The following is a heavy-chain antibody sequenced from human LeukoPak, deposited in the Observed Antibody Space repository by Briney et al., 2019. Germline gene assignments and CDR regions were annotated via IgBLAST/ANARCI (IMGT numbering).Heavy chain of an antibody. Sequence: GGSLRLSCGASGFTFTSYTMSWIRQAPGKRLEWVSAVSGGGENTYYGDSVKGRFTISRDNSKNTLYLQMNSLRAEDTATYYCAKPRAMTTGVGRYFDLWGRGTLVTVSS. CDR2: VSGGGENT. J-gene: IGHJ2*01. CDR3: AKPRAMTTGVGRYFDL. D-gene: IGHD1-1*01. CDR1: GFTFTSYT. V-gene: IGHV3-23*01.